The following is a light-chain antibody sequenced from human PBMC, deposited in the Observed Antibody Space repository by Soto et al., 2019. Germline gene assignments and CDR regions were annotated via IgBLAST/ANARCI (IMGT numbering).Light chain of an antibody. Sequence: QLVLTQPPSVSGAPGQRVTISCTGSSSNIGAGYDVHWYQQLPGTAPKLLIYGNNNRPSGVPDRFSGSKSGTSASLAITGLQAEDEADYYCQSYDSNLSGYVFGTGTKLTVL. V-gene: IGLV1-40*01. J-gene: IGLJ1*01. CDR1: SSNIGAGYD. CDR3: QSYDSNLSGYV. CDR2: GNN.